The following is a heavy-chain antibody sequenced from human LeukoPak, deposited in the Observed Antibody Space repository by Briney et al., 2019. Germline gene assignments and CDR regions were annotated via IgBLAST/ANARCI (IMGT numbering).Heavy chain of an antibody. V-gene: IGHV1-24*01. J-gene: IGHJ4*02. CDR3: ATPRWYLQDPFDY. CDR1: GYTLTELS. D-gene: IGHD2-15*01. CDR2: FDPVDGET. Sequence: VASVKVSCKVSGYTLTELSMHWVRQAPGKGLEWMGGFDPVDGETIYAQKFQGRVTMTEDTSTDTAYMELSSLRSEDTAVYYCATPRWYLQDPFDYWGQGTLVTVSS.